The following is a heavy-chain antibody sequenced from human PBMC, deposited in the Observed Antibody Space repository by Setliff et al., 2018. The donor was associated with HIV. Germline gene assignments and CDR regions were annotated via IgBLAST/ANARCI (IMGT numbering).Heavy chain of an antibody. CDR2: IIPSFGTV. CDR3: ARDRY. J-gene: IGHJ4*02. V-gene: IGHV1-69*13. CDR1: GGTFNSYI. Sequence: GASVKVSCKAAGGTFNSYILSWVRQAPGQGLEWTGGIIPSFGTVTYAQKFQGRVTITADESTSTAYMELSSLTSEDTAIYYCARDRYWGQGTLVTVSS.